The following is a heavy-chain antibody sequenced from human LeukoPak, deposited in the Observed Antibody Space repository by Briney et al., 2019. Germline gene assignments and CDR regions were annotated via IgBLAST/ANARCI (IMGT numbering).Heavy chain of an antibody. D-gene: IGHD3-22*01. J-gene: IGHJ3*02. CDR1: GYSISSGYY. CDR3: ARELYDSSGFDAFDI. CDR2: IYHSGST. V-gene: IGHV4-38-2*02. Sequence: SETLSLTCTVSGYSISSGYYWGWIRQPPGKGLEWIGSIYHSGSTYYNPSLKSRVTISVDTSKNQFSLKLSSVTAADTAVYYCARELYDSSGFDAFDIWGQGTMVTVSS.